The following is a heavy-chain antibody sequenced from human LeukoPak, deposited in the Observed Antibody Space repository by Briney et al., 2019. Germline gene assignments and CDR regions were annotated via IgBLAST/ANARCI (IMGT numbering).Heavy chain of an antibody. Sequence: GGSLRLSCAASGFTFSDYYMSWIRQAPGKGLEWFSYITSSSSYTNYADSVKGRFTISRDNAKNSLYLQVNGLRAEDTAVYYCARVRRDSSGYNHSFDIWGQGTMVTVSS. CDR2: ITSSSSYT. CDR1: GFTFSDYY. CDR3: ARVRRDSSGYNHSFDI. J-gene: IGHJ3*02. D-gene: IGHD3-22*01. V-gene: IGHV3-11*05.